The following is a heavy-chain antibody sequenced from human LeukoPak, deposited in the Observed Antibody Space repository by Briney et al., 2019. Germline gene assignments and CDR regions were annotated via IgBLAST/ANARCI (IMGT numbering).Heavy chain of an antibody. CDR2: INHSGST. CDR3: ARGRAATDY. CDR1: GGSFSCYY. Sequence: PSETLSLTCAVYGGSFSCYYWSWIRQPPGKGLEWIGEINHSGSTNYNPSLKSRVTISVDTSKNQFSLKLSSVTAADTAVYYCARGRAATDYWGQGTLVTVSS. J-gene: IGHJ4*02. V-gene: IGHV4-34*01. D-gene: IGHD1-26*01.